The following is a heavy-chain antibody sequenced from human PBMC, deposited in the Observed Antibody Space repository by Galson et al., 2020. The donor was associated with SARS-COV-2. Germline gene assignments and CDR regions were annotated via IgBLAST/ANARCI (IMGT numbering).Heavy chain of an antibody. V-gene: IGHV4-30-2*01. CDR1: GTSISSGSYS. D-gene: IGHD4-17*01. CDR2: ISHTGGT. J-gene: IGHJ3*02. Sequence: SKTPSLTSAVPGTSISSGSYSWNWIRPPPGKGQEWMGYISHTGGTYYNPSLKSRVTISGDRSKNQFSLRLSSVTAADTAVYYCARLHYGEYAPEAFDIWGPGTRVTVAS. CDR3: ARLHYGEYAPEAFDI.